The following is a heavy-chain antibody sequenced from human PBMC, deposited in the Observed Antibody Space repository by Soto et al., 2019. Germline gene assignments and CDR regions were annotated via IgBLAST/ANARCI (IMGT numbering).Heavy chain of an antibody. J-gene: IGHJ5*02. V-gene: IGHV4-59*01. CDR2: IYYSGST. CDR3: ARGIAALRYWFDP. D-gene: IGHD6-6*01. Sequence: SETLSLTCTVSGGSISSYYWSWIRQPPGKGLEWIGYIYYSGSTNYNPSLKSRVTISVDTSKNQFSLKLISVTAADTAVYYCARGIAALRYWFDPWGQGTLVTVSS. CDR1: GGSISSYY.